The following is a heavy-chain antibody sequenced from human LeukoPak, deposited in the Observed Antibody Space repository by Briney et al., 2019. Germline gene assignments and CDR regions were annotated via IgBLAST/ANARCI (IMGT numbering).Heavy chain of an antibody. D-gene: IGHD1-26*01. CDR1: GFTFSTYA. CDR3: ARDWWELPVY. J-gene: IGHJ4*02. V-gene: IGHV3-23*01. Sequence: GGSLSLSCAASGFTFSTYAMTWVRQAPGKGLEWVSSISVSGVDTYYADSVKGRFTISRDNAKNSLYLQMNSLRAKDTAVYYCARDWWELPVYWGQGTLVTVSS. CDR2: ISVSGVDT.